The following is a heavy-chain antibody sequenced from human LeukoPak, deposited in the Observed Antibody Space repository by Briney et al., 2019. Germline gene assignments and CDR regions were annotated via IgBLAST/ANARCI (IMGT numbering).Heavy chain of an antibody. CDR3: AGHSKELWRIRGAFDI. CDR2: IYYSGST. D-gene: IGHD5-18*01. Sequence: SETLSLTCTVSGGSISSSSYYWGWIRQPPGKGLEWIGSIYYSGSTYYNPSLKSRVTISVDTSKNQFSLKLSSVTAAGTAVYYRAGHSKELWRIRGAFDIWGQGTMVTVSS. J-gene: IGHJ3*02. V-gene: IGHV4-39*01. CDR1: GGSISSSSYY.